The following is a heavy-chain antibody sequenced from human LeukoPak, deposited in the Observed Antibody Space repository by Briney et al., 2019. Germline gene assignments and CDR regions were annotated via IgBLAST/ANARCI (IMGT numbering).Heavy chain of an antibody. V-gene: IGHV1-69*01. CDR3: ARVTVDGSGSYSLYYWYFDL. CDR1: GGTFSSYA. Sequence: ASVKVSCKASGGTFSSYAISWVRQAPGQGLEWMGGIIPIFGTANYAQKFQGRVTITADESTSTAYMELSSLRSEDTAVYYCARVTVDGSGSYSLYYWYFDLWGRGTLVTVSS. CDR2: IIPIFGTA. D-gene: IGHD3-10*01. J-gene: IGHJ2*01.